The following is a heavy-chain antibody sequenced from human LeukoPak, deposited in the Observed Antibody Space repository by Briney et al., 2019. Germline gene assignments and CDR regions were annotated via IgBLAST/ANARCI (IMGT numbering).Heavy chain of an antibody. V-gene: IGHV3-7*01. Sequence: PGWSLRLSCAAYGFTFSQFWMNWVRQAPGKGLEWVAGIKEDGSEEYYVDFVKGRFTISRDNAKNSLYLQMNSLRVDDTAVYYCVRDRGYSSFDYWGQGTLVTVSS. CDR3: VRDRGYSSFDY. D-gene: IGHD5-18*01. J-gene: IGHJ4*02. CDR2: IKEDGSEE. CDR1: GFTFSQFW.